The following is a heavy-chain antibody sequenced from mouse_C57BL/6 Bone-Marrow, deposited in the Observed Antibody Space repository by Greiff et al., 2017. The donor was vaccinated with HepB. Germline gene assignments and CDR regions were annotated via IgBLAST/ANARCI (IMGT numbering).Heavy chain of an antibody. J-gene: IGHJ3*01. CDR2: ISSGGSYT. CDR1: GFTFSSYG. Sequence: DVKLVESGGDLVKPGGSLKLSCAASGFTFSSYGMSWVRQTPDKRLEWVATISSGGSYTYYPDSVKGRFTISRDNAKNTLYLQMSSLKSEDTAMYYCARQGYYGSRAWFAYWGQGTLVTVSA. CDR3: ARQGYYGSRAWFAY. V-gene: IGHV5-6*02. D-gene: IGHD1-1*01.